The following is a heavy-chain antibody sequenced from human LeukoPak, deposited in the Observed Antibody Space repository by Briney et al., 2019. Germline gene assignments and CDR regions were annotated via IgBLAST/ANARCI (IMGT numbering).Heavy chain of an antibody. CDR2: ISGRDGST. V-gene: IGHV3-23*01. J-gene: IGHJ5*01. CDR1: GFNFSSYF. D-gene: IGHD3-10*01. CDR3: AKDQYYFDSGSYRFDS. Sequence: GGSLRLSCAASGFNFSSYFMTWVRQAPGKGLESVSTISGRDGSTYYADSVKGRFTISSDNSKNTLYLQMNSPRAEDTAKYYCAKDQYYFDSGSYRFDSWGQGTLVIVSS.